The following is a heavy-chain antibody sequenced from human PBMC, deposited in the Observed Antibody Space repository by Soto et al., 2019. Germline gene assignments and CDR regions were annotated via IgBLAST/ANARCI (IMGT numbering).Heavy chain of an antibody. CDR1: GGSFSGYY. Sequence: SETLSLTCAVYGGSFSGYYWSWIRQPSGKGLEWIGEINHSGSTNYNPSLKSRVTISVDTSKNQFSLKLSSVTAADTAVYYCARGWQQQLFFYYWGQGTLVTVSS. V-gene: IGHV4-34*01. D-gene: IGHD6-13*01. CDR2: INHSGST. CDR3: ARGWQQQLFFYY. J-gene: IGHJ4*02.